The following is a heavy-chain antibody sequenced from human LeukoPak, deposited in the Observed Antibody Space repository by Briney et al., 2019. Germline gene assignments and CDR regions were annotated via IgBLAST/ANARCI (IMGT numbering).Heavy chain of an antibody. CDR1: GFTFSSYS. D-gene: IGHD4-23*01. CDR2: ISSSNSYI. V-gene: IGHV3-21*01. J-gene: IGHJ4*02. CDR3: ARGGATNYGGNSDFDY. Sequence: GGSLRLSCAASGFTFSSYSMNWVRQAPGKGLEWVSSISSSNSYIYYADSVKGRFTISRDNAKNSLFLQMNSLRAEDTAVYYCARGGATNYGGNSDFDYWGQGTLVTVSS.